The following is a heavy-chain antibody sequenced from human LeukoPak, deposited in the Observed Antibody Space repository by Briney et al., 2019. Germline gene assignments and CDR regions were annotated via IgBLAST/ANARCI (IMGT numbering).Heavy chain of an antibody. CDR1: GFTFSSYS. Sequence: GGSLGLSCAASGFTFSSYSMNWVRLAPGKGLEWVSSISDSSTYIYYADSVKGRFTISRDNAKNSVYLQMNSLRAEDTAVYHCARDQNFDFWGQGTLVTVSS. J-gene: IGHJ4*02. CDR3: ARDQNFDF. V-gene: IGHV3-21*01. CDR2: ISDSSTYI.